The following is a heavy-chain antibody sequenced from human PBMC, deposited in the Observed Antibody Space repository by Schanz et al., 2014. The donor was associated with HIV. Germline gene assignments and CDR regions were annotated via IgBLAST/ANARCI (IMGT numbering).Heavy chain of an antibody. CDR1: GLTFSGSA. Sequence: EVQLVESGGGLAQPGGSLKLSCVGSGLTFSGSAIHWVRQAPGKGLEWVSTISGSGGSTYYADSVKGRFTISRDNSKNTLYLQMSSLRVEDTAVYYCANEEVPNDYWGQGTLVTVSS. V-gene: IGHV3-23*04. CDR2: ISGSGGST. J-gene: IGHJ4*02. CDR3: ANEEVPNDY.